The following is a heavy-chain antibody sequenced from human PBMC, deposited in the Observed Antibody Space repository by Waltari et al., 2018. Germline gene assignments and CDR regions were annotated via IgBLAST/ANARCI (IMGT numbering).Heavy chain of an antibody. CDR2: IIPIFGTA. D-gene: IGHD6-25*01. CDR3: AVSGAGVDYFDY. J-gene: IGHJ4*02. Sequence: QVQLVQSGAEVKKPGSSVKVSCKASGGTFSSYAISWVRQAPGQGLAWMGGIIPIFGTANYAQKFQGRVTITTDESTSTAYMELSSLRSEDTAVYYCAVSGAGVDYFDYWGQGTLVTVSS. CDR1: GGTFSSYA. V-gene: IGHV1-69*05.